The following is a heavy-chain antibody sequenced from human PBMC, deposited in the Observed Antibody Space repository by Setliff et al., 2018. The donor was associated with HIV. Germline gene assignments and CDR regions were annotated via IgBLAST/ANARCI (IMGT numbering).Heavy chain of an antibody. D-gene: IGHD3-10*01. CDR1: GGSFSGYY. V-gene: IGHV4-34*01. CDR3: ARRPISPYTLTTGMLDP. Sequence: PSETLSLTCGVYGGSFSGYYWTWIRQPPGKGLQWIGEINEGGNTNYDPSLKSRVTMSVDTSKNQISLRLMSLTAADTAVYYCARRPISPYTLTTGMLDPWGQGTLVTVSS. J-gene: IGHJ5*02. CDR2: INEGGNT.